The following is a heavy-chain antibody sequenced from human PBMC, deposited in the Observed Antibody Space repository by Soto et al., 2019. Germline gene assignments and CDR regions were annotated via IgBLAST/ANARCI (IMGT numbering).Heavy chain of an antibody. CDR1: VGSISSGGYY. J-gene: IGHJ6*02. CDR3: ARDRRGYSYGFNYYYGMEV. Sequence: PSETLSLTCTVSVGSISSGGYYLSWIRQHPGKGLEWIGYIYYSWSTYYNPSLKSRVTISLDTSKNQFSLKLSSVTAADTAVYYCARDRRGYSYGFNYYYGMEVWGQGTTVTVSS. V-gene: IGHV4-31*03. CDR2: IYYSWST. D-gene: IGHD5-18*01.